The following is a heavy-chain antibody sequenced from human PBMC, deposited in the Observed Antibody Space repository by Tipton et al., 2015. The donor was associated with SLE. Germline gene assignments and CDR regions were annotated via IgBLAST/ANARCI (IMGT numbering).Heavy chain of an antibody. CDR1: GGSISGHY. CDR2: IFDSGST. J-gene: IGHJ5*02. D-gene: IGHD6-6*01. V-gene: IGHV4-59*11. CDR3: ARGGASSKWLAP. Sequence: TLSLTCTVSGGSISGHYWSWIRQPPGKGLGWIGYIFDSGSTNYNPSLQSRVTISVDTSKNQFSLKVTSVTAADTAVYYCARGGASSKWLAPWGQGTLVTVSS.